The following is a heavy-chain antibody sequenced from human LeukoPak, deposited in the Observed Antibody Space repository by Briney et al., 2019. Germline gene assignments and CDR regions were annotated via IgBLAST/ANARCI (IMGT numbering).Heavy chain of an antibody. V-gene: IGHV1-46*01. J-gene: IGHJ6*03. D-gene: IGHD3-3*01. CDR1: GYTFTTYY. CDR2: INPRGGST. CDR3: ARVVLRVTIFGVVIIGYMDV. Sequence: ASVKVSCKASGYTFTTYYLHWVRQATGQGPEWMGIINPRGGSTTYAQKFQGRVTMTRDMSTTTLYMELSSLRSEDTALYYCARVVLRVTIFGVVIIGYMDVWGKGTTVTVSS.